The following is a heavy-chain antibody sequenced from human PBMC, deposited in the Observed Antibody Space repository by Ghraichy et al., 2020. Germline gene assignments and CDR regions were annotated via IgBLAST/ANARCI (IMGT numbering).Heavy chain of an antibody. V-gene: IGHV4-59*01. CDR3: ARALPGNYDSSGYYGYYFDY. CDR2: IYYSGST. D-gene: IGHD3-22*01. J-gene: IGHJ4*02. CDR1: GGSISSYY. Sequence: GSLSLTCTVSGGSISSYYWSWIRQPPGKGLEWIGYIYYSGSTNYNPSLKSRVTISVDTSKNQFSLKLSSVTAADTAVYYCARALPGNYDSSGYYGYYFDYWGQGTLVTVSS.